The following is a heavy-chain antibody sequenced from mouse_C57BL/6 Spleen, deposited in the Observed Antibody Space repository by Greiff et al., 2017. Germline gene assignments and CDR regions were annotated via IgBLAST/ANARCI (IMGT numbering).Heavy chain of an antibody. Sequence: QVQLQQPGAELVKPGASVKLSCKASGYTFTSYWMHWVKQRPGQGLEWIGMIHPNSGSTNYNEKFKSKATLTVDKSSSTAYMQLSSLTSEDSAVYYCARVTGRDFYFDYWGQGTTLTVSS. J-gene: IGHJ2*01. D-gene: IGHD4-1*01. V-gene: IGHV1-64*01. CDR3: ARVTGRDFYFDY. CDR2: IHPNSGST. CDR1: GYTFTSYW.